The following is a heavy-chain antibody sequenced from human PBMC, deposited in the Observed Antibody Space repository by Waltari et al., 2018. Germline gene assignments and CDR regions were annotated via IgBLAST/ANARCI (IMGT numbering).Heavy chain of an antibody. V-gene: IGHV4-39*07. D-gene: IGHD1-26*01. Sequence: QLQLQESGPGLVKPSETLSLTCTVSGGSISSSSYYWGRTRQPPGKGLEWIGSIYYSGSTYYNPSLKSRVTISVDTSKNQFSLKLSSVTAADTAVYYCARGIVGATSDWFDPWGQGTLVTVSS. CDR3: ARGIVGATSDWFDP. CDR1: GGSISSSSYY. J-gene: IGHJ5*02. CDR2: IYYSGST.